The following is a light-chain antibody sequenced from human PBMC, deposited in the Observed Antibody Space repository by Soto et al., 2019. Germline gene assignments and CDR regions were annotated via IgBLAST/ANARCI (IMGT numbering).Light chain of an antibody. V-gene: IGLV2-23*01. Sequence: QSVLTQPASVSGSPGQSITISCTGTSSDVGSYNLVSWYQQHPGKAPKLMIYEGSKRPAGVSNRFSGSKSGNTASLTISRLQAEDDADYYCCSYAGSSPHVVFGGWTKLTV. J-gene: IGLJ2*01. CDR1: SSDVGSYNL. CDR2: EGS. CDR3: CSYAGSSPHVV.